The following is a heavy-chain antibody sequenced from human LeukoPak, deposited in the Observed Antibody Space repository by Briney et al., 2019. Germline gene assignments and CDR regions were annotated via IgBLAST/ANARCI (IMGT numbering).Heavy chain of an antibody. CDR1: GYSISSVYY. V-gene: IGHV4-38-2*01. Sequence: SETLSLTCAVSGYSISSVYYWGWIRQRPGKGLEWIGSIYHSGSTYYNPSLKSRVTISVDTSKNQFSLKLSSVTAADTGVYYCARGPQPSWFDPWGQGALVTVSS. J-gene: IGHJ5*02. D-gene: IGHD1-14*01. CDR3: ARGPQPSWFDP. CDR2: IYHSGST.